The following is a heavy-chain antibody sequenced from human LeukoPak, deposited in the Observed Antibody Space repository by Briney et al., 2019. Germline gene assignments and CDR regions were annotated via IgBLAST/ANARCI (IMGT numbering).Heavy chain of an antibody. D-gene: IGHD2-2*01. CDR1: GFTVSSNY. Sequence: GGSLRLSCAASGFTVSSNYMSWVRQAPGKGLEWVSVIYSGGSTYYADSVKGRSTISRDNSKNTLYLQMNSLRAEDTAVYYCASRVVPAAPFDYWGQGTLVTVSS. J-gene: IGHJ4*02. CDR2: IYSGGST. V-gene: IGHV3-53*01. CDR3: ASRVVPAAPFDY.